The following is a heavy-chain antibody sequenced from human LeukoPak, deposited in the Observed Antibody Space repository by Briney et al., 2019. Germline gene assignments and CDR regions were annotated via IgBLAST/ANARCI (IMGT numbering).Heavy chain of an antibody. CDR1: GGSISSYY. CDR2: IYYSGST. D-gene: IGHD1-26*01. Sequence: SETLSLTCTVSGGSISSYYWSWIRQPPGKGLEWIGYIYYSGSTNYNPSLKSRVTISVDTSKNQFSLKLSSVTAADTAVYYYARGGGSYDTQYYFDYWGQGTLVTVSS. CDR3: ARGGGSYDTQYYFDY. V-gene: IGHV4-59*01. J-gene: IGHJ4*02.